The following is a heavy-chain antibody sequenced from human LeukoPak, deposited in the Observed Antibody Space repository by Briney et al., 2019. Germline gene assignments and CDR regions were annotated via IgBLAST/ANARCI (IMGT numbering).Heavy chain of an antibody. V-gene: IGHV1-69*13. CDR1: GGTFSSYA. CDR2: IIPIFGTA. D-gene: IGHD3-3*01. CDR3: ARQGVTIFGVVIDFDY. J-gene: IGHJ4*02. Sequence: ASVNVSCKASGGTFSSYAISWVRQAPGQGLEWMGWIIPIFGTANYAQKFQGRVTITADESTSTAYMELSSLRSEDTAVYYCARQGVTIFGVVIDFDYWGQGTLVTVSS.